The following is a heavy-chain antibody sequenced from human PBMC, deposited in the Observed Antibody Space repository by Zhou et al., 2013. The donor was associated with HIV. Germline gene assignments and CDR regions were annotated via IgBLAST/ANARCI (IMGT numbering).Heavy chain of an antibody. CDR2: ISVNSGDT. V-gene: IGHV1-18*04. CDR3: GRVLLDRSDY. Sequence: QVYLIQSSTEVKKPGASVRVSCKASGYTFTSYGITWVRQAPGQGLEWLGWISVNSGDTNYAQKFQGRVSLTTDTSTDTASMDLRSLTPDDTAVYYCGRVLLDRSDYWGQGTLVTVSS. J-gene: IGHJ4*02. CDR1: GYTFTSYG.